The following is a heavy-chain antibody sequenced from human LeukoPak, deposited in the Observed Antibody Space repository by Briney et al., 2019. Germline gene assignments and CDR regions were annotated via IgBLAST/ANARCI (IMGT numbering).Heavy chain of an antibody. CDR1: AFTFSSYA. CDR3: ARDLNSIPAAESDY. D-gene: IGHD6-13*01. J-gene: IGHJ4*02. Sequence: GGSLRLSCAASAFTFSSYAMHWVRQAPGKGLEWVAVISYDGSNKYYADSVKGRFTISRDNSKNTLYLQMNSLRAEDTAAYYCARDLNSIPAAESDYWGQGTLVTVSS. CDR2: ISYDGSNK. V-gene: IGHV3-30-3*01.